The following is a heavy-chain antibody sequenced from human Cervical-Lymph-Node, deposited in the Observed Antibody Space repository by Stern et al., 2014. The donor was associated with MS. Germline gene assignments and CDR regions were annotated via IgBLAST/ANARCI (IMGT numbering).Heavy chain of an antibody. CDR2: SCPDDSNH. CDR1: RDSFTHYW. Sequence: EVQLVESGAEVKKPGESLKISCKASRDSFTHYWIGWVRQVPGKGLEWMGTSCPDDSNHKYSPSFEGKVTFSGDRSTSTAYLKWSSLKASDTAIYYCARHHGHSPTPFDSWGQGTRVTVSS. J-gene: IGHJ4*02. V-gene: IGHV5-51*01. D-gene: IGHD5-24*01. CDR3: ARHHGHSPTPFDS.